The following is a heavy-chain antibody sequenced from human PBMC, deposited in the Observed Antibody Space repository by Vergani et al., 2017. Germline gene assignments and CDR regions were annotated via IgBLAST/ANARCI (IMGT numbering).Heavy chain of an antibody. V-gene: IGHV3-74*03. CDR2: IKSDGSIT. CDR1: GFSFNSYW. J-gene: IGHJ6*03. D-gene: IGHD6-6*01. CDR3: AKDTNSSSSWDYYYMDV. Sequence: DVHLAESGGGFFQPGGSLRLSCSASGFSFNSYWMHWVRQVPGKGLLWVSRIKSDGSITAYADSVKGRFTISRDNAQNTLYLQMNSLRVEDTGVYYCAKDTNSSSSWDYYYMDVWGKXP.